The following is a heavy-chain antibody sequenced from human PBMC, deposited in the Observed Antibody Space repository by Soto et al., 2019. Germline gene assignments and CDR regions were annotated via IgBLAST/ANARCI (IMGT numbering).Heavy chain of an antibody. D-gene: IGHD5-18*01. V-gene: IGHV3-33*01. CDR2: IWYDGSNK. CDR1: GFTFSTYG. CDR3: GRDGALGDTAVVDS. J-gene: IGHJ4*02. Sequence: QVQLVESGGGVVQPGKSLRLSCAASGFTFSTYGMHWVRQAPGKGLEWVAVIWYDGSNKYHGDSLKGRFTISRDKSKNTLYLQINNLIAEDTAVYYCGRDGALGDTAVVDSWGQGNLVTVSS.